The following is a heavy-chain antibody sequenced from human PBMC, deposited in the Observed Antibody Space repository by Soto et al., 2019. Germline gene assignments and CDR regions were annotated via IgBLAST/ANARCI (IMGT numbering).Heavy chain of an antibody. D-gene: IGHD2-8*01. CDR3: VRGGSCTNGVCSVFDY. CDR1: GGSVSSVGYY. V-gene: IGHV4-31*03. J-gene: IGHJ4*02. Sequence: SETLSLTCTVSGGSVSSVGYYWSRIRQHPGKGLEWIGYITYSGNTYYNPSLESRVTMSADTSKNQFSLKLSSVTAADTAVYFCVRGGSCTNGVCSVFDYWGQGTLVTVSS. CDR2: ITYSGNT.